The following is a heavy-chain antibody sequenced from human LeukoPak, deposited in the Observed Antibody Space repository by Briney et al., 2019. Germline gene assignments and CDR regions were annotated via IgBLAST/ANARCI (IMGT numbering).Heavy chain of an antibody. Sequence: SETLSLTCTVSGGSISSSGYYWGWIRQSPGEGLEWIANIYYSGITYYNPSLKSRVTISVDTSKNHFSLKLSSVTAAETAVYYCARENGYNYDYWGQGTLVTVSS. CDR3: ARENGYNYDY. J-gene: IGHJ4*02. V-gene: IGHV4-39*02. CDR1: GGSISSSGYY. CDR2: IYYSGIT. D-gene: IGHD5-24*01.